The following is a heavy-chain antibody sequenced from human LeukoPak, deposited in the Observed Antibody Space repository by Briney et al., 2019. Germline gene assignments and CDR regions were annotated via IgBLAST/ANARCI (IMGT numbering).Heavy chain of an antibody. CDR2: IQPSGNT. Sequence: PSETLSLTCTVSGGSISSYYWGWIRQPPGKTLEWIGYIQPSGNTDYNPSLKSRVTISVDTSKNQFSLNLTSVTAADTAVYYCARHGARIHLWLDYWGQGTLVTVSS. D-gene: IGHD5-18*01. V-gene: IGHV4-4*09. CDR1: GGSISSYY. CDR3: ARHGARIHLWLDY. J-gene: IGHJ4*02.